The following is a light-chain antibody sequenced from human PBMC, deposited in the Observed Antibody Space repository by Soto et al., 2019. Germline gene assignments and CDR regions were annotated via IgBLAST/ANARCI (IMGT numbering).Light chain of an antibody. J-gene: IGKJ4*01. V-gene: IGKV3-11*01. CDR2: DVS. CDR3: QQRSNWPPI. Sequence: DTVLIQSPATLALSPGERATISCRASHTVANFLAWYQHKAGQAPRLLIYDVSNRATGIPARFSGSGSGTDFTLTISILEPDDFAVYYCQQRSNWPPIFGGGTNVEIK. CDR1: HTVANF.